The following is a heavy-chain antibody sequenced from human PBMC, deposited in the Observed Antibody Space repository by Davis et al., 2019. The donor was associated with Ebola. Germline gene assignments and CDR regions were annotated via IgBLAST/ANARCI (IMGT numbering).Heavy chain of an antibody. CDR2: ILYSGST. V-gene: IGHV4-59*01. D-gene: IGHD1-14*01. CDR3: ARVHPTGFDY. J-gene: IGHJ4*02. Sequence: MPSETLSLTCTVSGGSISSYYWTWIRQLPGKGLEWIGYILYSGSTNYNPSLKSRVTISVDTSKNQFSLKLSSVTAEDTAVYYCARVHPTGFDYWGQGTLVTVSS. CDR1: GGSISSYY.